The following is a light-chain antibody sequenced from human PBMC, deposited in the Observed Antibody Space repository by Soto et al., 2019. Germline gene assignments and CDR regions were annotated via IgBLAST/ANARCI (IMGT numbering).Light chain of an antibody. CDR3: SSYTTTTTLEV. CDR2: EVS. J-gene: IGLJ1*01. CDR1: NTDVGGYDR. Sequence: QSALTQPASVSGSPGQSITISCTGTNTDVGGYDRVSWYQHHPGKAPKLMIYEVSNRPSGVSNRFSGSKSGNTASLTISGLQGEDEADYYCSSYTTTTTLEVFGTGTKLTVL. V-gene: IGLV2-14*01.